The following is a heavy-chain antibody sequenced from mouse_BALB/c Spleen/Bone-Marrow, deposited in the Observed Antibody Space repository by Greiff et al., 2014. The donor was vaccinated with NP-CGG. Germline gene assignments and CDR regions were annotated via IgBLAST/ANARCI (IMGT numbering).Heavy chain of an antibody. Sequence: QVQLQQSGAELGMPGASVKMSCKASGYTFTDNWMYWVKQRPGQGLEWIRAIDTSDSYTNFNQKFMGKASLTVDASSSTAYMQVSSLTSDDSGVYYCARGGHDFSLDYWGQGTSVTVSS. CDR2: IDTSDSYT. CDR1: GYTFTDNW. D-gene: IGHD2-4*01. J-gene: IGHJ4*01. CDR3: ARGGHDFSLDY. V-gene: IGHV1-69*01.